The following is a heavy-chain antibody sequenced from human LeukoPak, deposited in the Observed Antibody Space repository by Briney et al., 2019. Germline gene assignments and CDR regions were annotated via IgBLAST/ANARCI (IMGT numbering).Heavy chain of an antibody. J-gene: IGHJ5*02. V-gene: IGHV3-66*01. Sequence: GGSLRLSCAASGFTVSSNYMSWVRQAPGKELEWVSVIYSGGSTYYADSVKGRFTISRDNSKNTLYLQMNSLRAEDTAVYYCARDQQLAFDPWGQGTLVTVSS. CDR1: GFTVSSNY. CDR2: IYSGGST. D-gene: IGHD6-6*01. CDR3: ARDQQLAFDP.